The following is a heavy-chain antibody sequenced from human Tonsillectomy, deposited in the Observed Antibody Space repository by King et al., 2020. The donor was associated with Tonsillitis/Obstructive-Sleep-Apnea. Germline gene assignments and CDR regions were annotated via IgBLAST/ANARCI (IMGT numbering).Heavy chain of an antibody. Sequence: VQLVESGGGLVQPGGSLRLSCAASGFTFSSYAMSWVRQAPGKGLEWFSAISGSGGCTYYGDSVEGRFTISRDNAKNTLYLQMNSLRAEDTAVYYCAKDGDIVVLPASCMDVWGKGTTVTVSS. CDR3: AKDGDIVVLPASCMDV. CDR1: GFTFSSYA. V-gene: IGHV3-23*04. CDR2: ISGSGGCT. J-gene: IGHJ6*03. D-gene: IGHD2-2*01.